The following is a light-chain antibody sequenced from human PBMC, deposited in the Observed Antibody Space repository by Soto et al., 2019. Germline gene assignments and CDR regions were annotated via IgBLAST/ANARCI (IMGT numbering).Light chain of an antibody. CDR1: SSDVGGSGL. CDR3: CSYAGRSTWDVV. Sequence: QSALTQPASVSGSPAQSITISCTGSSSDVGGSGLVSWYQFHPGKAPKLLIFEGFKRPSGVSNRFSGSKSGSTASLTISGLQTEDEADDYCCSYAGRSTWDVVFGGGTKVTVL. J-gene: IGLJ2*01. CDR2: EGF. V-gene: IGLV2-23*01.